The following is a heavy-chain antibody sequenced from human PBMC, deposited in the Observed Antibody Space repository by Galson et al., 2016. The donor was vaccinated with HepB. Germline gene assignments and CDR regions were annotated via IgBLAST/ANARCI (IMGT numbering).Heavy chain of an antibody. CDR1: GVTVSNNY. CDR2: IYSGGET. CDR3: ARDTGPWN. Sequence: SLRLSCAASGVTVSNNYMSWVRQAPGRGLEWVSVIYSGGETYYADHVKGRFTISRDNSKNTVFLQMISLRDEDTAVYYCARDTGPWNGGQGTLVTVSS. J-gene: IGHJ4*02. V-gene: IGHV3-66*01. D-gene: IGHD2-8*02.